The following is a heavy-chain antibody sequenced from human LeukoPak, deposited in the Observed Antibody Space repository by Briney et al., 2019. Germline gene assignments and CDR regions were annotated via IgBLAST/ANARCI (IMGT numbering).Heavy chain of an antibody. Sequence: GASVKVSCKASGYTFTNYGISWVRQAPGQGLEWMGWISAYNGHAKYAQNLQGRVTMTTDTSTTTAYMELRSLRSEDTAVYYCARAIDRLLHSGYDSTFFDYWGQGTLVTVSS. CDR3: ARAIDRLLHSGYDSTFFDY. V-gene: IGHV1-18*01. J-gene: IGHJ4*02. CDR1: GYTFTNYG. D-gene: IGHD5-12*01. CDR2: ISAYNGHA.